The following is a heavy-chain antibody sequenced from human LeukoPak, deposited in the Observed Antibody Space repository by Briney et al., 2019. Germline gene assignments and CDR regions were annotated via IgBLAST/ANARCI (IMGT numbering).Heavy chain of an antibody. J-gene: IGHJ4*02. CDR2: ITTYNGYT. V-gene: IGHV1-18*01. CDR3: ARLSGCYYIFDH. CDR1: GYTFTNYG. D-gene: IGHD1-26*01. Sequence: ASVKVSCKASGYTFTNYGISWMRQAPGQGLEWMGWITTYNGYTNYAQKFQGRVTMTTDTSTSTAYMELRSLRSDDAAVYYCARLSGCYYIFDHWGQGTLVTVSS.